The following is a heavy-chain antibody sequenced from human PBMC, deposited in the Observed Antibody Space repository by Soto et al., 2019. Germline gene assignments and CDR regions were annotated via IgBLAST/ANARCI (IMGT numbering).Heavy chain of an antibody. J-gene: IGHJ6*02. V-gene: IGHV1-3*04. CDR3: ARCKQGDYYYGRDV. Sequence: ASVKVSCKPSGYTFTTYAIHWVRQAPEQRLEWMGWIDTVTGNTKYSQKFRGRVTFTTDTPTTTVYMELTTLRSGDTAVYYCARCKQGDYYYGRDVWGQGTTVTVPS. D-gene: IGHD1-26*01. CDR2: IDTVTGNT. CDR1: GYTFTTYA.